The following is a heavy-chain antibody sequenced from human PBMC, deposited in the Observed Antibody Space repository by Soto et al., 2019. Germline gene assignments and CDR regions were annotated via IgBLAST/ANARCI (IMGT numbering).Heavy chain of an antibody. D-gene: IGHD1-1*01. CDR3: ARNDYWNDGPPYYGMDV. J-gene: IGHJ6*02. Sequence: ASVKVSCKASGYTFTSYYMHWVRQAPGQGLEWMGIINPSGGSTSYAQKFQGRVTMTRDTSTSTVYMELSSLRSEDTAVYYCARNDYWNDGPPYYGMDVWGQGTTVTVSS. CDR1: GYTFTSYY. CDR2: INPSGGST. V-gene: IGHV1-46*01.